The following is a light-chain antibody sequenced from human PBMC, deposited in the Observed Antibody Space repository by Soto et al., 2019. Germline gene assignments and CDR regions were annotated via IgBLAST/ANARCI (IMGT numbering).Light chain of an antibody. J-gene: IGKJ4*01. CDR3: HQYGTSPAT. V-gene: IGKV3-20*01. CDR2: AAS. Sequence: EIVLTQSPGTLSLSPGERATLSFRASQSVSSSYLARYKQKPGQAPRLLLDAASSSATGIPDRFSGSGSGTDFTLTISRLEPEDIAVFYCHQYGTSPATFGGGTTVEIK. CDR1: QSVSSSY.